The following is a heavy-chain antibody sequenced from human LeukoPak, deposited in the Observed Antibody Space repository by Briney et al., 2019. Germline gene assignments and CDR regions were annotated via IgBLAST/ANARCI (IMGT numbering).Heavy chain of an antibody. D-gene: IGHD3-22*01. CDR3: ARETDSSLFDY. Sequence: PGGSLRLSCAASGFTFSIYEMNWVRQAPGKGLEWVSYISSSGSTIYYADPVKGRFTISRDNAKNSLYLQINSLRAEDTAVYYCARETDSSLFDYWGQGTLVTVSS. J-gene: IGHJ4*02. V-gene: IGHV3-48*03. CDR1: GFTFSIYE. CDR2: ISSSGSTI.